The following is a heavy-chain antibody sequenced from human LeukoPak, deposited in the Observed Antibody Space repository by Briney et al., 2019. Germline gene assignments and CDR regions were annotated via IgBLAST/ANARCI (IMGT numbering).Heavy chain of an antibody. D-gene: IGHD6-19*01. CDR3: AKAGIAVAGTHYYYYMDV. CDR1: GFTFSSYW. V-gene: IGHV3-7*03. J-gene: IGHJ6*03. CDR2: IKPDGSEK. Sequence: PGGSLRLSCAASGFTFSSYWMSWVRQSPGKGLEWVANIKPDGSEKYFMDSVKGRFTISRDNAKNALYLEMNSLRAEDTAVYYCAKAGIAVAGTHYYYYMDVWGKGTTVTVSS.